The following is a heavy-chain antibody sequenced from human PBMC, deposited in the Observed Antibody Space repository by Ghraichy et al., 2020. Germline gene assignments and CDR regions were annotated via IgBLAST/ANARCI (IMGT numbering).Heavy chain of an antibody. CDR3: ARERLYYYDNSGHYYFDY. D-gene: IGHD3-22*01. CDR1: GFTFSSYT. J-gene: IGHJ4*02. CDR2: ISSKSSYI. V-gene: IGHV3-21*01. Sequence: GGSLRLSCAASGFTFSSYTMNWGRQAPGKGLEWVSSISSKSSYIYNADSMKGRFTISRDNAKNSLYLQMNSLRADDTAVYYCARERLYYYDNSGHYYFDYWGQATLVTVSS.